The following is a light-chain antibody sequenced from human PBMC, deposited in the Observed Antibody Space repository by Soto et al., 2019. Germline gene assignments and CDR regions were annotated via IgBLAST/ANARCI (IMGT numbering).Light chain of an antibody. CDR2: KTS. CDR1: QSIDNW. Sequence: DIQMTQSPSTLSASVGDRVTITCRASQSIDNWLAWYQQKPGKAPKLLIYKTSSLGSGVPSRFSGSASGTEFTLTISSLQPDDFATYYCQQYYTMYTFGRWTTLEIK. J-gene: IGKJ2*01. V-gene: IGKV1-5*03. CDR3: QQYYTMYT.